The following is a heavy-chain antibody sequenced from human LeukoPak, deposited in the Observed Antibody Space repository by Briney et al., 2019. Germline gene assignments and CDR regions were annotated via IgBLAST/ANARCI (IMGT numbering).Heavy chain of an antibody. Sequence: GGSLRLSCAASGFTFSSYGMHWVRQAPGKGLEWVAVIWYDGSNKYYADSVKGRFTISRDNSKNTLYLQMNSLRAEDTAVYYCAGVGYDSSGYYPLDYWGQGTLVTVSS. D-gene: IGHD3-22*01. J-gene: IGHJ4*02. V-gene: IGHV3-33*01. CDR2: IWYDGSNK. CDR3: AGVGYDSSGYYPLDY. CDR1: GFTFSSYG.